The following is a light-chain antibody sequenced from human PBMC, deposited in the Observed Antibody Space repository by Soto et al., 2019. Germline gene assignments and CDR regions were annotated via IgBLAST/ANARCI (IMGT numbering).Light chain of an antibody. V-gene: IGKV1-39*01. J-gene: IGKJ5*01. CDR2: AAS. CDR3: QQSYSTPFT. CDR1: QSISSY. Sequence: DIQMTQSPSALSASVGEGLTITFLASQSISSYLNWYQQKPGKAPKLLIYAASSLQSGVPSRFSGSGSGTDFTLTISSLQPEDFATYYCQQSYSTPFTFGQGTRL.